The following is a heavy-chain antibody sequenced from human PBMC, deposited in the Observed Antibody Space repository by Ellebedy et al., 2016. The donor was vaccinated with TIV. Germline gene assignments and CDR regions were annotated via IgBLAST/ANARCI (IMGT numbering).Heavy chain of an antibody. J-gene: IGHJ5*02. CDR1: GGSINRSSYY. V-gene: IGHV4-39*07. CDR3: ASEYYDILTGHGGWFDP. D-gene: IGHD3-9*01. Sequence: SETLSLTCTVSGGSINRSSYYWGWIRQPPGKGLEWIGNIYYSGNTNFNPSLKRRVTMSVDMSKNQISLKLTSVTAADTAVYYCASEYYDILTGHGGWFDPWGQGTLVTVSS. CDR2: IYYSGNT.